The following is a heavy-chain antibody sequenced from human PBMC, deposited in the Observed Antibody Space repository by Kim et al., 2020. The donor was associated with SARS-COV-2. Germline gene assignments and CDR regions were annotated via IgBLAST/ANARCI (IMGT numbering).Heavy chain of an antibody. CDR1: GYTFTSYY. J-gene: IGHJ4*01. D-gene: IGHD5-18*01. V-gene: IGHV1-46*01. CDR2: INPSGGST. Sequence: ASVKVSCKASGYTFTSYYMHWVRQAPGQGLEWMGIINPSGGSTSYAQKFQGRVTMTRDRSMSTVYMELSSRRSEDTAVYYCARTRIQLWSPQLSFDFDYWGKGTRVNVSS. CDR3: ARTRIQLWSPQLSFDFDY.